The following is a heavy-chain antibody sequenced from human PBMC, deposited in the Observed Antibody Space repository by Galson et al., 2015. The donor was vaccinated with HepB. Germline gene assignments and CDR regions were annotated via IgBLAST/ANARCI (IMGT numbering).Heavy chain of an antibody. CDR2: ISAYNGNT. CDR1: GYRFSSYG. D-gene: IGHD3-22*01. CDR3: ARDRPLRNSDSGGNPFDY. Sequence: SVKVSCKASGYRFSSYGISWVRQAPGQGLEWMGWISAYNGNTKYVQKLQGRVSMTTDTSTSTAYMELRSLRSDDTAVYYCARDRPLRNSDSGGNPFDYWGQGTLVTVSS. J-gene: IGHJ4*02. V-gene: IGHV1-18*04.